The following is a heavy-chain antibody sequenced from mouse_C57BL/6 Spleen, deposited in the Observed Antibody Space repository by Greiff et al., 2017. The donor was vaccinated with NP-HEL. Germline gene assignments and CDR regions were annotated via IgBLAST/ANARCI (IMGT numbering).Heavy chain of an antibody. D-gene: IGHD2-3*01. CDR3: AREDYDEAWFAY. Sequence: VQLQQPGTELVKPGASVKLSCKASGYTFTSYWMHWVKQRPGQGLEWIGNINPSNGGTNYNEKFKSKATLTVDKFSSTAYMQLSSLTSEDSAVYYCAREDYDEAWFAYWGQGTLVTVSA. V-gene: IGHV1-53*01. J-gene: IGHJ3*01. CDR1: GYTFTSYW. CDR2: INPSNGGT.